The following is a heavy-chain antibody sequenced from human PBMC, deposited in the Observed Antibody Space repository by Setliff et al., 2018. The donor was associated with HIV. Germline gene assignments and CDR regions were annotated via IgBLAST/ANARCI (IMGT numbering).Heavy chain of an antibody. D-gene: IGHD1-1*01. Sequence: NPSETLSLTCGVYGGSFSYDYWSWIRQPPGEELEWIGEINHGGTTKYNPALKGRFAISIDTSKNQFSLKLASVTAADTAVYYCARERRLHGIQPPYWYFDLWSRGTLVTVSS. CDR1: GGSFSYDY. CDR2: INHGGTT. J-gene: IGHJ2*01. CDR3: ARERRLHGIQPPYWYFDL. V-gene: IGHV4-34*01.